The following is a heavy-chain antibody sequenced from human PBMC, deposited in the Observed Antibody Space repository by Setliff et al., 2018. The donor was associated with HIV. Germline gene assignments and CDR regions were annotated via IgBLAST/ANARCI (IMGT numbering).Heavy chain of an antibody. V-gene: IGHV4-61*01. Sequence: SETLSLTCTVSGGSISSGSYYWSWIRQPPGKGLEWIAYIFYTGSTNYNPSLKSRVTISVDTSKNQFFLKLSSVTAADTAVYYCVSGYCSSTTCYDDYYYMDVWGKGSTVTVSS. CDR2: IFYTGST. J-gene: IGHJ6*03. D-gene: IGHD2-2*03. CDR3: VSGYCSSTTCYDDYYYMDV. CDR1: GGSISSGSYY.